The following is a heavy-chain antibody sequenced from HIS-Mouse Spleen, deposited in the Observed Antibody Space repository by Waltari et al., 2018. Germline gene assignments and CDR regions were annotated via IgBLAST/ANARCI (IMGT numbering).Heavy chain of an antibody. CDR1: GGSFSGYY. V-gene: IGHV4-34*01. J-gene: IGHJ5*02. CDR3: ARGRGSGWSPNWFDP. Sequence: QVQLQQWGAGLLKPSETLSLTCAVYGGSFSGYYWSWIRQPPGKGLEWIGEINHSRSTNYNPPLKSRVTISVDTSKNQFSLKLSSVTAADTAVYYCARGRGSGWSPNWFDPWGQGTLVTVSS. D-gene: IGHD6-19*01. CDR2: INHSRST.